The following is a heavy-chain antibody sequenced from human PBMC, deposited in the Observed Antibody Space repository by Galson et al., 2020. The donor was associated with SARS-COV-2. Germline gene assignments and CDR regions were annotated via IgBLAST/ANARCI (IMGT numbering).Heavy chain of an antibody. J-gene: IGHJ3*02. CDR2: INPNSGGT. Sequence: ASVKVSCKASGYTFTGYYMHWVRQAPGQGLEWMGWINPNSGGTNYAQKFQGRVTMTRDTSISTAYMELSRLRSDDTAVYYCARPTITMIVYDAFDIWGQGTMVTVAS. D-gene: IGHD3-22*01. CDR1: GYTFTGYY. CDR3: ARPTITMIVYDAFDI. V-gene: IGHV1-2*02.